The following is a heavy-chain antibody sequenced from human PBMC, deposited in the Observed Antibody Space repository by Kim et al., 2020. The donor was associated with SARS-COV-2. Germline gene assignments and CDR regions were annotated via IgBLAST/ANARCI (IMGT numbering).Heavy chain of an antibody. V-gene: IGHV3-33*06. CDR3: AKDLFAYYYGSGSYKAYYGMDV. CDR1: GFTFSSYG. Sequence: GGSLRLSCAASGFTFSSYGMHWVRQAPGKGLEWVAVIWYDGSNKYYADSVKGRFTISRDNSKNTLYLQMNSLRAEDTAVYYCAKDLFAYYYGSGSYKAYYGMDVWGQGTTVTVSS. J-gene: IGHJ6*02. D-gene: IGHD3-10*01. CDR2: IWYDGSNK.